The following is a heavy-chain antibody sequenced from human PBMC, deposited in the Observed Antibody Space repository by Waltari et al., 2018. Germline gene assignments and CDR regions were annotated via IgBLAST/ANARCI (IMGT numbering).Heavy chain of an antibody. CDR1: GFTFSSYD. Sequence: EVQLLESGGGLVQPGGSLRLSCAASGFTFSSYDIRWVRQAPGKGLEWVSAISGSGGSTYYADSVKGRFTISRDNSKNTLYLQMNSLRAEDTAVYYCAKVTDSSGYYGGAFDIWGQGTMVTVSS. D-gene: IGHD3-22*01. V-gene: IGHV3-23*01. CDR3: AKVTDSSGYYGGAFDI. CDR2: ISGSGGST. J-gene: IGHJ3*02.